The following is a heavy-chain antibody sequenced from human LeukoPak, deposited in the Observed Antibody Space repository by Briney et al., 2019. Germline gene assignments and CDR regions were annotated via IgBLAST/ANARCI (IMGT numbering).Heavy chain of an antibody. V-gene: IGHV5-10-1*01. J-gene: IGHJ6*02. CDR3: ARVRVTTSLYYYYGLDV. CDR1: GYSFTNYL. Sequence: GESLKISCKGSGYSFTNYLISWVRQMPGKGLEWMGRIDPSDSYINYSPSFQGHVTISADKSISTAYLQWSSLKASDTAMYYCARVRVTTSLYYYYGLDVWGQGTTVTVSS. D-gene: IGHD4-17*01. CDR2: IDPSDSYI.